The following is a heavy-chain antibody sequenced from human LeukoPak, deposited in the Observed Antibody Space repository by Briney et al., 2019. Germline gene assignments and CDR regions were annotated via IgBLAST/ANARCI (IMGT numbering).Heavy chain of an antibody. J-gene: IGHJ4*02. CDR1: GFTFSSYA. CDR3: ASNYGG. D-gene: IGHD4-11*01. Sequence: GGSLRLSCAASGFTFSSYAMSWVRQAPGKGLEWVANIKQDGSEKYYVDSVRGRFTISRDNAKNSLSLQMNSLRAEDTAVYYCASNYGGWGQGTLVTVSS. V-gene: IGHV3-7*03. CDR2: IKQDGSEK.